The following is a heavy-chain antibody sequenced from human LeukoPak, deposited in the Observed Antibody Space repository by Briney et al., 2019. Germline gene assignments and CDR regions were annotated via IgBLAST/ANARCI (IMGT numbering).Heavy chain of an antibody. D-gene: IGHD3-9*01. J-gene: IGHJ4*02. Sequence: GASVKVSCKASGYTFTSYYLHWVRQAPGQGLEWMGIINPSGGSTTCAQNFQGRVTMTRDTSTSTVYMELSSLRSEDTAVYYCAKSLTYYDIFFDYWGQGTLVTVSS. CDR1: GYTFTSYY. CDR2: INPSGGST. CDR3: AKSLTYYDIFFDY. V-gene: IGHV1-46*01.